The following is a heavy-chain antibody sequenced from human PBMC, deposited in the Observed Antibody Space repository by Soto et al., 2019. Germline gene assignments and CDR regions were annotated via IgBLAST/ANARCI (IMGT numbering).Heavy chain of an antibody. V-gene: IGHV4-34*01. Sequence: VGDGYSVGYYWSRIIKKPRKGLEWIGEINHSGSTNYNPSLKSRVTISVDTSKNQFSLKLSSVTAADTAVYYCARVKELGQYYYYLYDSDVRGNGTTVPVSS. CDR2: INHSGST. CDR3: ARVKELGQYYYYLYDSDV. J-gene: IGHJ6*03. CDR1: DGYSVGYY. D-gene: IGHD1-26*01.